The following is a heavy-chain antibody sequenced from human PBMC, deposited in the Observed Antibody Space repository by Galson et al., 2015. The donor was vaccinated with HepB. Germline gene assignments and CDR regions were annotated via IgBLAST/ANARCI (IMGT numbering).Heavy chain of an antibody. V-gene: IGHV4-59*01. CDR1: GGSISSYY. Sequence: ETLSLTCTVSGGSISSYYWSWIRQPPGKGLEWIGYIYYSGSTNYNPSLKSRVTISVDTSKNQFSLKLSSVTAADTAVYYCASRYDSSGYYRDWYFDLWGRGTLVTVSS. CDR3: ASRYDSSGYYRDWYFDL. CDR2: IYYSGST. D-gene: IGHD3-22*01. J-gene: IGHJ2*01.